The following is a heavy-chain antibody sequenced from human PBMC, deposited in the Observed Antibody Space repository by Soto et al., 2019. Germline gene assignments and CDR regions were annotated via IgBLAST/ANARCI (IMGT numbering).Heavy chain of an antibody. Sequence: GASVKVSCKASGYTFTSYAMHWVRQAPGQRLEWMGWINAGNGNTKYSQKFQGRVTITRDTSASTAYMELSSLRSEDTAVYYCARDLYAASADYYYYVMDVWGQGTTVTVSS. CDR2: INAGNGNT. CDR1: GYTFTSYA. V-gene: IGHV1-3*01. J-gene: IGHJ6*02. CDR3: ARDLYAASADYYYYVMDV. D-gene: IGHD4-17*01.